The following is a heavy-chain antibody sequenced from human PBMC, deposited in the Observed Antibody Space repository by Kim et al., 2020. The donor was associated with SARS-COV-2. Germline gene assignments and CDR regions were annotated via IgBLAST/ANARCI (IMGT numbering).Heavy chain of an antibody. J-gene: IGHJ6*02. CDR2: IYTSGST. V-gene: IGHV4-61*02. CDR1: GGSISSGSYY. Sequence: SETLSLTCTVSGGSISSGSYYWSWIRQPAGKGLEWIGRIYTSGSTNYNPSLKSRVTISVDTSKNQFSLKLSSVTAADTAVYYCARGGGVATIKGGRATPYYYGMDVWGQGTTVTVSS. CDR3: ARGGGVATIKGGRATPYYYGMDV. D-gene: IGHD5-12*01.